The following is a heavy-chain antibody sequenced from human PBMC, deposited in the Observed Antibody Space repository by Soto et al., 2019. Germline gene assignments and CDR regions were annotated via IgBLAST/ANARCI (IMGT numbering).Heavy chain of an antibody. Sequence: GGSLRLSCAASGFTFSSYAMSWVRQAPGKGLEWVSAISGSGGSTYYADSVKGRFTISRDNSKNTLYLQMNSLRAEDTAVYYCAKMGFRDPSLLRFLEWSEEVCYWGQGTLVTVSS. CDR3: AKMGFRDPSLLRFLEWSEEVCY. CDR1: GFTFSSYA. D-gene: IGHD3-3*01. V-gene: IGHV3-23*01. CDR2: ISGSGGST. J-gene: IGHJ4*02.